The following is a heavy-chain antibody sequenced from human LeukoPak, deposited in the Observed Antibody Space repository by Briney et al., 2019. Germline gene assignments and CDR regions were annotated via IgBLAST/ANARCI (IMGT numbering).Heavy chain of an antibody. Sequence: GGSLRLSCAASGFTFSNYWMSWVRQAPGKGLEWVANIKQDGSEKFYVDSVKGRFTISRDNAKNSLYLQMNSLRAEDTAVYYCARDLHYDFWRNDDAFDIWGQGTVVTVSS. J-gene: IGHJ3*02. CDR2: IKQDGSEK. CDR1: GFTFSNYW. CDR3: ARDLHYDFWRNDDAFDI. D-gene: IGHD3-3*01. V-gene: IGHV3-7*01.